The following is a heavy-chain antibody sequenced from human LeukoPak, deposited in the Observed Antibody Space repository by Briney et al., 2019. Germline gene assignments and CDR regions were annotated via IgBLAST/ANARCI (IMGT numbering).Heavy chain of an antibody. CDR2: ISITGHTT. Sequence: PGGSLRLSCAASGFNFRNYEMNWVRQAPGKGLEGIAYISITGHTTYYADSVRGRFTISRDNAKNSVDLQMVSLRAEDTAVYFCARSHDSRGYFFYFDFWGQGTLVTVSS. J-gene: IGHJ4*02. V-gene: IGHV3-48*03. CDR1: GFNFRNYE. CDR3: ARSHDSRGYFFYFDF. D-gene: IGHD3-22*01.